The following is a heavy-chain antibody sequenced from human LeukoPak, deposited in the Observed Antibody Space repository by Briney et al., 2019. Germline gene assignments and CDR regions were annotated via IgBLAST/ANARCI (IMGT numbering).Heavy chain of an antibody. J-gene: IGHJ5*02. CDR3: ARDGDYYGSGSYYFNWFDP. CDR2: IYHSGST. V-gene: IGHV4-38-2*02. Sequence: PSETLSLTCTVSGYSISSGYYWGWIRQPPGKGLEWIGSIYHSGSTYYNPSLKSRVTISVDTSKNQFSLKLSSVTAADTAVYYCARDGDYYGSGSYYFNWFDPWGQGTLVTVSS. CDR1: GYSISSGYY. D-gene: IGHD3-10*01.